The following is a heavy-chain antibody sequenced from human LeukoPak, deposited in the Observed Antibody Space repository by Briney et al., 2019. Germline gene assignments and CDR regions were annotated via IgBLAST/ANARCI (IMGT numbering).Heavy chain of an antibody. CDR1: GGSISSYY. CDR2: IYYSGST. Sequence: SETLSLTCTVSGGSISSYYWSWLRQPPGKGLEWIGYIYYSGSTNYNPSLKSRVTISVDTSKNQFSLKLSSVTAADTAVYYCARDRGSGYYYKGWFDPWGQGTLVTVSS. J-gene: IGHJ5*02. V-gene: IGHV4-59*01. CDR3: ARDRGSGYYYKGWFDP. D-gene: IGHD3-22*01.